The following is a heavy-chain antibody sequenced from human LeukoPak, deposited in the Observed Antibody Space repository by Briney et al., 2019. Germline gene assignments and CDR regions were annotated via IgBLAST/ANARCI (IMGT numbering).Heavy chain of an antibody. D-gene: IGHD6-13*01. CDR3: ARGGGYSSSWSY. V-gene: IGHV4-61*02. Sequence: PSETLSLTCSVSGGSISSDSYYWSWIRQPAGKGLEWIGRIYASGNTNYNPSLKSRGTISLDTSKNQFSLRLSSVTAADTAVYYCARGGGYSSSWSYWGQGTLVTVSS. J-gene: IGHJ4*02. CDR2: IYASGNT. CDR1: GGSISSDSYY.